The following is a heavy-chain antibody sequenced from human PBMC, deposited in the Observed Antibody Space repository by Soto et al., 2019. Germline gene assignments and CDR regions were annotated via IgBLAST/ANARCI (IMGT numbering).Heavy chain of an antibody. V-gene: IGHV1-69*06. D-gene: IGHD2-2*01. CDR1: GGTFSSYA. CDR2: IIPIFGTA. CDR3: ARATRRSGFSTSRIRDYGMDV. Sequence: QVQLVQSGAEVKKPGSSMKVSCKASGGTFSSYAISWVRQAPGQGLEWMGGIIPIFGTANYAQKFQGRVTITADKSTSTAYMELSSLRSEDTAVYYCARATRRSGFSTSRIRDYGMDVWGQGTTVTVSS. J-gene: IGHJ6*02.